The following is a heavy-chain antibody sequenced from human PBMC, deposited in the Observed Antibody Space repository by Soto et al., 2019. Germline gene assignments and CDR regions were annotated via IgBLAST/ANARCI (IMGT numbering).Heavy chain of an antibody. D-gene: IGHD3-3*01. CDR2: ISYDGSNK. CDR1: GFTFKESA. V-gene: IGHV3-30-3*01. CDR3: ARAYHFYRTRSGFDY. Sequence: GGSLRLSCEASGFTFKESAMNWVRQAPGKGLEWVAVISYDGSNKYYADSVKGRFTISRDNSKNTLYLQMNSLRAEDTAVYYCARAYHFYRTRSGFDYWGQGTLVTVSS. J-gene: IGHJ4*02.